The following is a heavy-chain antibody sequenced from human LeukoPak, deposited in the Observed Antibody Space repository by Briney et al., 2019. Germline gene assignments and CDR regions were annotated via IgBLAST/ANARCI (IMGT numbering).Heavy chain of an antibody. J-gene: IGHJ2*01. D-gene: IGHD6-19*01. CDR2: ISSSSYT. CDR1: EFSFRLYN. Sequence: GGSLRLSCAASEFSFRLYNMNWVRQAPGKGLEWVSSISSSSYTYYGDSVKGRFTVSRDNAKNSLYLQMNSLGAEDTAVYYCARGRNSWLDRLPNWYFDLWGRGTLVSVSS. CDR3: ARGRNSWLDRLPNWYFDL. V-gene: IGHV3-21*01.